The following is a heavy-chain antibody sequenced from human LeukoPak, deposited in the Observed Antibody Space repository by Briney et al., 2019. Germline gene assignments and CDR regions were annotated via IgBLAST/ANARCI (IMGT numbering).Heavy chain of an antibody. CDR1: GGSISSYY. J-gene: IGHJ5*02. CDR3: ARDNSVGDYAWWFDP. CDR2: IYYSGST. Sequence: SETLSLTCTVSGGSISSYYWSWIRQPPGKGLEWIGYIYYSGSTNYNPSLKSRVTISADTSKNEFSLKLSSVTAADTAVYYCARDNSVGDYAWWFDPWGQGTLVTVSS. D-gene: IGHD1-26*01. V-gene: IGHV4-59*12.